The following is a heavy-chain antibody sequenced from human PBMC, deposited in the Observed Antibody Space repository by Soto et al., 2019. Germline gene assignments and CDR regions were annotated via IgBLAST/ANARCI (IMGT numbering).Heavy chain of an antibody. V-gene: IGHV4-34*01. CDR3: ASIYCSGGSCYSEWNWFDP. CDR1: GGSFSGYY. J-gene: IGHJ5*02. CDR2: INHSGST. D-gene: IGHD2-15*01. Sequence: QVQLQQWGAGLLKPSETLSLTCAVYGGSFSGYYWSWIRQAPGKGLEWIGEINHSGSTNYNPSLKRRVTIPVDQSKNQFALKLSSVAAADTAVYYCASIYCSGGSCYSEWNWFDPWGQGTLVTVSS.